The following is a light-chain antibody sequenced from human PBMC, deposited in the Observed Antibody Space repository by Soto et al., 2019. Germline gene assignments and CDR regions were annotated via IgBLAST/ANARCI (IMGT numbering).Light chain of an antibody. CDR1: QSVSKSY. CDR2: GAS. Sequence: EIVLTQSPGTLSLFPGERATLSCKTSQSVSKSYLAWFQQKPGQAPRLLIYGASSRASGVSDRLSGSGSGTDFTLTSSRLEPEDFAVYYCQQYGSSPITFGQGTRLEIK. J-gene: IGKJ5*01. V-gene: IGKV3-20*01. CDR3: QQYGSSPIT.